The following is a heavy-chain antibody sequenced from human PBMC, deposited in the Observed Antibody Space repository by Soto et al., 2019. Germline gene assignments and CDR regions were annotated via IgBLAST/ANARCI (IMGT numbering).Heavy chain of an antibody. CDR3: ARDPSIAAAGTKLYNWFDP. CDR2: INAGNGNT. J-gene: IGHJ5*02. CDR1: GYTFTSYA. V-gene: IGHV1-3*01. D-gene: IGHD6-13*01. Sequence: ASVKVSCKASGYTFTSYAMHWVRQAPGQRLEWMGWINAGNGNTKYSQKFQGRVTITRDTSASTAYMELSSLRSEDTAVYYCARDPSIAAAGTKLYNWFDPWGQGTLVTVSS.